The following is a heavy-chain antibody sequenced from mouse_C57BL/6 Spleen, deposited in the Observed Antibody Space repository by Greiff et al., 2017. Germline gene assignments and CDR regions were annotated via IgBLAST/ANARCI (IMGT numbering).Heavy chain of an antibody. J-gene: IGHJ2*01. CDR2: IDPEDGDT. V-gene: IGHV14-1*01. CDR3: TSHYYGSSYVSFDY. CDR1: GFNIKDYY. D-gene: IGHD1-1*01. Sequence: EVQRVESGAELVRPGASVKLSCTASGFNIKDYYMHWVKQRPEQGLEWIGRIDPEDGDTEYAPKFQGKATMTADTSSNTAYLQLSSLTSEDTAVYYCTSHYYGSSYVSFDYWGQGTTLTVSS.